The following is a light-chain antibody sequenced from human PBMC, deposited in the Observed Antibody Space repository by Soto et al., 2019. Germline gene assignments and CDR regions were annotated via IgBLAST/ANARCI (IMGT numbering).Light chain of an antibody. J-gene: IGKJ2*01. CDR2: LGS. V-gene: IGKV2-28*01. CDR1: QSLLHSNGYNY. Sequence: DIVMTQSPLSLPVTPGEPASISCRSSQSLLHSNGYNYLDWYLQKPGQSPQLLIYLGSNRSSGVPDRFSGGGSGTDFTLKISRVEAEDVGVYYCMQALQTPYTFGQGTKREIK. CDR3: MQALQTPYT.